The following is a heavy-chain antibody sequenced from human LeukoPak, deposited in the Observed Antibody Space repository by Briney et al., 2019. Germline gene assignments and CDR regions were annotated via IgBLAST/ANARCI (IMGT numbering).Heavy chain of an antibody. J-gene: IGHJ6*03. CDR3: ARGVKGYYGSGSYYGYYYMDV. Sequence: KPSETLSLTCTVSGGSISSYYWSWIRQPPGKGLEWMGYIYYNGSTNYNPSLKSRVTISVDTSKNQFSLKLSSVTAAGTAVYYCARGVKGYYGSGSYYGYYYMDVWGKGTTVTVSS. V-gene: IGHV4-59*01. CDR2: IYYNGST. D-gene: IGHD3-10*01. CDR1: GGSISSYY.